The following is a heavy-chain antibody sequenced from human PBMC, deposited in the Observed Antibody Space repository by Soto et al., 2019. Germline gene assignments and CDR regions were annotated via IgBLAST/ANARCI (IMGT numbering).Heavy chain of an antibody. CDR1: GGSISSSSYY. CDR3: ARLGVRGYYYYGMDV. D-gene: IGHD3-16*01. V-gene: IGHV4-39*01. CDR2: IYYSGST. J-gene: IGHJ6*02. Sequence: LSLTCTVSGGSISSSSYYWGWIRQPPGKGLEWIGGIYYSGSTYYNPSLKSRVTISVDTSKNQFSLKLSSVTAADTAVYYCARLGVRGYYYYGMDVWGQGTTVTVSS.